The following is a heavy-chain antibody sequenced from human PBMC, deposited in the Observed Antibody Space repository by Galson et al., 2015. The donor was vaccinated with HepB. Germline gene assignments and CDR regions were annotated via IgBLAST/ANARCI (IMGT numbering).Heavy chain of an antibody. D-gene: IGHD3-16*02. CDR1: GYTFTNYF. CDR3: ARGNYDYVWGIYRSAYAMDV. J-gene: IGHJ6*02. V-gene: IGHV1-46*01. Sequence: SVKVSCKASGYTFTNYFIHWVRQAPGQGLEWMGIINPNGGSPTYAQRFQGRVTMTTDTSTRTIYMEVSSLRSEDTAMYYCARGNYDYVWGIYRSAYAMDVWGQGTTVTVSS. CDR2: INPNGGSP.